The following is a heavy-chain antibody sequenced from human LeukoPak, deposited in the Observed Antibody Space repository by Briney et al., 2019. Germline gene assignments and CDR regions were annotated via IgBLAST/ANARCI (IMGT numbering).Heavy chain of an antibody. D-gene: IGHD2-2*01. Sequence: KPSEALSLTCTVSGGSISSGGYYWSWIRQPPGKGLEWIGYIYHSGSTYYNPSLKSRVTISVDRSKNQFSLKLSSVTAADTAVYYCASVVPAASYYFDYWGQGTQVTVSS. CDR1: GGSISSGGYY. J-gene: IGHJ4*02. CDR2: IYHSGST. CDR3: ASVVPAASYYFDY. V-gene: IGHV4-30-2*01.